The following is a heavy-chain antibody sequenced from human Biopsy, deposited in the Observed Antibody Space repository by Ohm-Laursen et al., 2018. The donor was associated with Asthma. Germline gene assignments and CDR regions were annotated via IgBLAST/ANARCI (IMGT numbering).Heavy chain of an antibody. CDR3: ARAFVAASSNWFDP. CDR2: IHYSGST. J-gene: IGHJ5*02. D-gene: IGHD6-19*01. Sequence: SDTLSLTCTVSGASIKTDDHYWSWLRQPPGKGLEWFGFIHYSGSTSYNPSLKGGVTISVDTSKNQFSLKLSSVTAADTAVYYCARAFVAASSNWFDPWGQGTLVTVSS. CDR1: GASIKTDDHY. V-gene: IGHV4-30-4*02.